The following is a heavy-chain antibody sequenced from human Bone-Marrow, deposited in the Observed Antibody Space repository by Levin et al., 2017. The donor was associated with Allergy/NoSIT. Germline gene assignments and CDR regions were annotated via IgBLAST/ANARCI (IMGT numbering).Heavy chain of an antibody. Sequence: GGSLRLSCAASGFTFSSYWMSWVRQAPGKGLEWVANIKQDGSEKYYVDSVKGRFTISRDNAKNSLYLQMNSLRAEDTAVYYCARALARRWLQLLPHYKNYFDYWGQGTLVTVSS. V-gene: IGHV3-7*01. D-gene: IGHD5-24*01. J-gene: IGHJ4*02. CDR1: GFTFSSYW. CDR3: ARALARRWLQLLPHYKNYFDY. CDR2: IKQDGSEK.